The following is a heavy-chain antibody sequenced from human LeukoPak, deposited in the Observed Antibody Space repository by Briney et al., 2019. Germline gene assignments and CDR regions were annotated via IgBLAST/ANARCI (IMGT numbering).Heavy chain of an antibody. CDR1: GYTFTGYY. CDR3: ARRGTQHSFDY. Sequence: ASVKVSCKASGYTFTGYYMHWVRQAPGQGLEWMGWISAYNGNTNYAQKLQGRVTMTTDTSTSTAYMELRSLRSDDTAVYYCARRGTQHSFDYWGQGTLVTVSS. V-gene: IGHV1-18*04. J-gene: IGHJ4*02. D-gene: IGHD1-1*01. CDR2: ISAYNGNT.